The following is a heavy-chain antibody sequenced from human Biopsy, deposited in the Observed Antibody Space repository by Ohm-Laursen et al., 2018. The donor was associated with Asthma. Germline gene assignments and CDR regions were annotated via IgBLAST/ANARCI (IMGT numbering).Heavy chain of an antibody. CDR2: INAGNGNT. CDR1: GYTFISYA. J-gene: IGHJ3*02. D-gene: IGHD3-9*01. CDR3: ARRYYDFLTGQVNEALAI. Sequence: SVKVSCKASGYTFISYAIHWVRQAPGQRLEWMGWINAGNGNTKYSQKFQGRVTITRDTSASTAYMELSSLRSEDTAVYYCARRYYDFLTGQVNEALAIWGQGTRVTASS. V-gene: IGHV1-3*01.